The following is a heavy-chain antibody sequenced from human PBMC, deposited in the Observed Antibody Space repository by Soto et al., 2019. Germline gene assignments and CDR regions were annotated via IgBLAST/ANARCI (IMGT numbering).Heavy chain of an antibody. J-gene: IGHJ4*02. V-gene: IGHV3-23*01. CDR1: GFTFSSYA. Sequence: GGSLRLSCAASGFTFSSYAMSWVRQAPGKGLEWVSAISGSGGSTYYAASVKGRFTISRDNSKNTLYLQMNSLRAEDTAVYYCAISATGYHPPLVDYWGTGTLVTVSS. D-gene: IGHD5-12*01. CDR3: AISATGYHPPLVDY. CDR2: ISGSGGST.